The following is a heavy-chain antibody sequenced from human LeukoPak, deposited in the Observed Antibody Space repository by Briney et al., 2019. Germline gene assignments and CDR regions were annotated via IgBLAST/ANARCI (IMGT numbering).Heavy chain of an antibody. CDR1: GFTFRNYV. CDR2: TSSDLNVK. D-gene: IGHD3-10*01. CDR3: AREGYYGSGSPPSLYFDY. Sequence: GGSLRLSCAASGFTFRNYVIHWVRQAPGKGLEWVAVTSSDLNVKLYADSVKGRFTISRDSSRSTLYLQMNSLRPEDTAIYYCAREGYYGSGSPPSLYFDYWGQGTLVTVSS. J-gene: IGHJ4*02. V-gene: IGHV3-30-3*01.